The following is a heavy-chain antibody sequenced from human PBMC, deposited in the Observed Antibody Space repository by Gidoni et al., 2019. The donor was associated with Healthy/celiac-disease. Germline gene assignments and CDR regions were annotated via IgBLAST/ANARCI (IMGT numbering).Heavy chain of an antibody. CDR1: GFPFSSSA. V-gene: IGHV3-23*01. CDR3: AKVSRYSSSWYDQREFDY. Sequence: EVQLLESGGGLVPPGGSLRLSCAASGFPFSSSAMSWVRQAPGKGLEWVSAISGSGGSTYYADSVKGRFTISRDNSKNTLYLQMNSLRAEDTAVYYCAKVSRYSSSWYDQREFDYWGQGTLVTVSS. D-gene: IGHD6-13*01. CDR2: ISGSGGST. J-gene: IGHJ4*02.